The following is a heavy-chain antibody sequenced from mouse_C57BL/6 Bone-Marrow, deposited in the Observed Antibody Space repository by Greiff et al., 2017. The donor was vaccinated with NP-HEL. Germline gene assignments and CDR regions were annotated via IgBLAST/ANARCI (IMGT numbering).Heavy chain of an antibody. D-gene: IGHD2-3*01. CDR3: ARPIYDGYPYYFDY. Sequence: QVQLKQPGAELVRPGTSVKLSCKASGYTFTSYWMHWVKQRPGQGLEWIGVIDPSDSYTNYNQKFKGKATLTVDTSSSTAYMQLSSLTSEDSAVYYFARPIYDGYPYYFDYWGQGTTLTVSS. CDR1: GYTFTSYW. J-gene: IGHJ2*01. V-gene: IGHV1-59*01. CDR2: IDPSDSYT.